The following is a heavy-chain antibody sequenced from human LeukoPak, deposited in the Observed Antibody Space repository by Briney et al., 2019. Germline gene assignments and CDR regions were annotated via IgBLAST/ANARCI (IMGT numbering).Heavy chain of an antibody. V-gene: IGHV4-59*01. CDR2: IYYSGST. D-gene: IGHD5-18*01. Sequence: SETLSLTCTVSGGSMSSKYWSWIRQPPGKGLEWIGYIYYSGSTNYNPSLKSRVTISVDTSKNQFSLKLSSVTAADTAVYYCATSRGYSYGFPSNWFDPWGQGTLVTVSS. J-gene: IGHJ5*02. CDR3: ATSRGYSYGFPSNWFDP. CDR1: GGSMSSKY.